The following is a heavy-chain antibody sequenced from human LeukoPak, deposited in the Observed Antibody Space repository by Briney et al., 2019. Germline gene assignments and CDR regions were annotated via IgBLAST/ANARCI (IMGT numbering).Heavy chain of an antibody. CDR3: ARPLSARGVYIY. CDR2: TYPSDSDT. V-gene: IGHV5-51*01. J-gene: IGHJ4*02. Sequence: RGESLKISCKGSGYSFTSYWIGWVRQMPGKGLEWMGITYPSDSDTRYSPSFQGQVTISADKSISTAYLQWSSLKASDTAMYYCARPLSARGVYIYWGQGTLVTVSS. D-gene: IGHD2-8*01. CDR1: GYSFTSYW.